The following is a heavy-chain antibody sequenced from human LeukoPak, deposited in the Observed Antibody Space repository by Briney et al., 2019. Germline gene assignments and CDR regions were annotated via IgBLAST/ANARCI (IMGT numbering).Heavy chain of an antibody. V-gene: IGHV3-74*01. CDR2: INNDGVST. J-gene: IGHJ4*02. CDR1: GFTLSSYW. D-gene: IGHD3-10*01. Sequence: PGGSLRLSCATSGFTLSSYWMHWVRQVPGKGLEWLSRINNDGVSTSYADSVKGRFTISRDNSKNTLYLQMNSLRAEDTAVYYCAKDKNYGSGSILDYWGPGTLVTVSS. CDR3: AKDKNYGSGSILDY.